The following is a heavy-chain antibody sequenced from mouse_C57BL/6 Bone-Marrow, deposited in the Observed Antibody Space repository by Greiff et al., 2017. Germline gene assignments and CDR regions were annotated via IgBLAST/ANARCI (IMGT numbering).Heavy chain of an antibody. J-gene: IGHJ3*01. CDR2: INPSSVYT. CDR1: GYTFTSYT. V-gene: IGHV1-4*01. Sequence: VQLQQSGAELARPGASVKMSCKASGYTFTSYTMHWVKQRPGQGLELIGYINPSSVYTKYNQKFKDKATLTADKSSSTAYMQLSSLTSEDSAVYYCARRPLYYNYAWFAYWGQGTLVTVSA. D-gene: IGHD2-12*01. CDR3: ARRPLYYNYAWFAY.